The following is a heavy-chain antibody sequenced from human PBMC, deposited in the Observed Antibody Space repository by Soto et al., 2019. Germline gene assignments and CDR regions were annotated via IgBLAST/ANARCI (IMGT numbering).Heavy chain of an antibody. Sequence: PGGSLRLSCAASGFTFSSYAMSWVRQAPGKGLEWVSAISGSGGSTYYADSVKGRFTISRDNSKSTLYLQMISLRAEDTAVYYCVTRITGTWAFDSWGPGTVVTVSS. D-gene: IGHD1-20*01. J-gene: IGHJ4*02. CDR2: ISGSGGST. CDR1: GFTFSSYA. V-gene: IGHV3-23*01. CDR3: VTRITGTWAFDS.